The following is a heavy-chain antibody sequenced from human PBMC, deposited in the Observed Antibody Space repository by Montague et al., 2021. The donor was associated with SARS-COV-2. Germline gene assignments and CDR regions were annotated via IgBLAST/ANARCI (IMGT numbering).Heavy chain of an antibody. Sequence: SETLSLTCTVSGGSISSYYWSWIRQPPGKGLEWIGYIYYSGSTNYNPSLESRVTISVDTSKNQFSLKLSSVTAADTAVYYCARRTDILTGYYDYWGQGTLVTVSS. J-gene: IGHJ4*02. CDR3: ARRTDILTGYYDY. V-gene: IGHV4-59*01. CDR1: GGSISSYY. D-gene: IGHD3-9*01. CDR2: IYYSGST.